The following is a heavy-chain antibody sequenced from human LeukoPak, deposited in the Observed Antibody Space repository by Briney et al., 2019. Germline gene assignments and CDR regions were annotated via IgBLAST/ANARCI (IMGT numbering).Heavy chain of an antibody. J-gene: IGHJ3*01. CDR3: VRGNSPPDAFHF. V-gene: IGHV3-43D*04. CDR1: GFTFDDYG. Sequence: PGGSLRLSCAASGFTFDDYGMRWVRQAPGKGLEWVSFISWDGGVTYFADSVRGRFTISRDNTKNSLFLQMNSLRAGDTAFYFCVRGNSPPDAFHFWGQGTMVTVSS. D-gene: IGHD5-18*01. CDR2: ISWDGGVT.